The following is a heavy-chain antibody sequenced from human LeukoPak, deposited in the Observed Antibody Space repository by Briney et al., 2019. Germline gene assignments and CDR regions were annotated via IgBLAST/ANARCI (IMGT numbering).Heavy chain of an antibody. J-gene: IGHJ1*01. D-gene: IGHD3-22*01. CDR2: IYYSGRT. Sequence: PSETLSLTCCVSGDSVSRSDSYWDWIRQPPGKGLQWIGTIYYSGRTYYSPSLKSRVTMSVDTSNNQFSLNLRSVTAADTAVYYCARRRYYDGSGYLEWGQGTLLSVSS. CDR3: ARRRYYDGSGYLE. V-gene: IGHV4-39*01. CDR1: GDSVSRSDSY.